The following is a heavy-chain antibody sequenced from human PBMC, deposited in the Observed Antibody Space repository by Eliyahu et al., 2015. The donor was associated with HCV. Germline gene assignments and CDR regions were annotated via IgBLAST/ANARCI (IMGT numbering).Heavy chain of an antibody. Sequence: EVQLVESGGGLIQPGGSLRLSCAASGFTVXSXYMXWVRQAPGKGLEWVSVIYSGGSTYYADSVKGRFTISRDNSKNTLYLQMNSLRAEDTAVYYCARKALLPGDAFDIWGQGTMVTVSS. CDR2: IYSGGST. J-gene: IGHJ3*02. V-gene: IGHV3-53*01. CDR3: ARKALLPGDAFDI. CDR1: GFTVXSXY. D-gene: IGHD2-15*01.